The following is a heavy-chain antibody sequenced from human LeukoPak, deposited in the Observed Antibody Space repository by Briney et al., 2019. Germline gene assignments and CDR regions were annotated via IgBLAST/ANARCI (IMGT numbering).Heavy chain of an antibody. CDR1: GFTFSSYS. D-gene: IGHD4-17*01. CDR3: ARDVYGDYGSDY. Sequence: GGSRRLSCAVSGFTFSSYSMNWVRQAPGKGLEWLSYISSSTRTIYYADSVKGRFTISRDNAKNSLYLQMNSLRAEDTAVYYCARDVYGDYGSDYWGQGTLVTVSS. CDR2: ISSSTRTI. V-gene: IGHV3-48*01. J-gene: IGHJ4*02.